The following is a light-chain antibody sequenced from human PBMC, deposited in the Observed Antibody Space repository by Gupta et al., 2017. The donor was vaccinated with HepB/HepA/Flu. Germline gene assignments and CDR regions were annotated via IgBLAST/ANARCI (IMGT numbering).Light chain of an antibody. CDR1: SSDVGGYNY. J-gene: IGLJ3*02. CDR2: DVS. Sequence: QSALTHSAAVSGSPAQSITISCTGTSSDVGGYNYVYWYQHHPGKAPKLIIYDVSSRHSGVSDRFSGSKSGNTASLTISGLQAEDEADYYCSSYTSSSTLVVFGGGTKLTVL. V-gene: IGLV2-14*03. CDR3: SSYTSSSTLVV.